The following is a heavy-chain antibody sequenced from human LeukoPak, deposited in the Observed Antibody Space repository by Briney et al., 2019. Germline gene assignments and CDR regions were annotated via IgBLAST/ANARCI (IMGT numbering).Heavy chain of an antibody. Sequence: GGSLRLSCTASGFTVSSNYMNWIRQAPGKGLEWVSVIYGGGNTDYADSVKGRFTISRDNSKNTLYLQMNSLRAEDTAVYYCARWGSVGYSGYDLFDSWGQGTLVTVSS. D-gene: IGHD5-12*01. CDR3: ARWGSVGYSGYDLFDS. J-gene: IGHJ4*02. CDR1: GFTVSSNY. V-gene: IGHV3-66*01. CDR2: IYGGGNT.